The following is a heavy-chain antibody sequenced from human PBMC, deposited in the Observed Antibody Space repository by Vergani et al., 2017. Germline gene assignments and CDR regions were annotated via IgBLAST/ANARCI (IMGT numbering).Heavy chain of an antibody. Sequence: QVQLQESGPGLVKPSETLSLTCTVSGGSISSYYWSWIRQPPGKGLVWIGYIYYSGSTNYNPSLKSRVTISVDTSKNQFSLKLSSVTAADTAVYYCARVGYSYGYTYYYYGMDVWGQGTTVTVSS. J-gene: IGHJ6*02. CDR2: IYYSGST. CDR1: GGSISSYY. CDR3: ARVGYSYGYTYYYYGMDV. V-gene: IGHV4-59*01. D-gene: IGHD5-18*01.